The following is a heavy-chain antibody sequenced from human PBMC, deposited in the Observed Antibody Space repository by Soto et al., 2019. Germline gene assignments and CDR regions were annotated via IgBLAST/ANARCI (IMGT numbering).Heavy chain of an antibody. CDR2: ISSSSSYI. V-gene: IGHV3-21*01. D-gene: IGHD1-1*01. Sequence: EVQLVESGGGLVKPGGSLRLSCAASGFTFSSYSMNWVRQAPGKGLEWVSSISSSSSYIYYADSVKGRFTISRDNAKNSLYLQMNSLRAEDTAVYYCARDGGANWRVFDYWGQGTLVTVSS. CDR1: GFTFSSYS. J-gene: IGHJ4*02. CDR3: ARDGGANWRVFDY.